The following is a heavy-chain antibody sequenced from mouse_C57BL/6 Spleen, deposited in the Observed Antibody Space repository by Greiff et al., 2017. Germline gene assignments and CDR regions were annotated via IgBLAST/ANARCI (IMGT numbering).Heavy chain of an antibody. D-gene: IGHD1-1*01. CDR2: IHPNSGST. V-gene: IGHV1-64*01. Sequence: QVQLKQPGAELVKPGASVKLSCKASGYTFTSYWMHWVKQRPGQGLEWIGMIHPNSGSTNYNEKFKSKATLTVDKSSSTAYMQLSSLTSEDSAVYYCARLSGSSYFDYWGQGTTLTVSS. J-gene: IGHJ2*01. CDR1: GYTFTSYW. CDR3: ARLSGSSYFDY.